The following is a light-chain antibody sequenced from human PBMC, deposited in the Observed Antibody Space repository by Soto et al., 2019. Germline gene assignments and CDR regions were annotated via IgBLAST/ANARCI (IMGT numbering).Light chain of an antibody. J-gene: IGKJ2*01. CDR3: LQDYNYPYT. V-gene: IGKV1-6*01. CDR1: QDIRND. Sequence: AIQMTQSPSSLSASVGDRVTITCRASQDIRNDLGWYQQKPGKAPKLLIYAASRLNSGVPSRFSGSGSGADFTLTISSLQPEDFAAYYCLQDYNYPYTFGQGTKVEIK. CDR2: AAS.